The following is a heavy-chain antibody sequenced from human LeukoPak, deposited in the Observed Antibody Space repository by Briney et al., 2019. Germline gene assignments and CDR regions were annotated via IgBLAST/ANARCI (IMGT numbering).Heavy chain of an antibody. V-gene: IGHV4-39*01. CDR2: INHSGST. J-gene: IGHJ6*03. CDR1: GGSISSGTYY. CDR3: ARHIVVVISHYYYYYMDV. D-gene: IGHD2-21*01. Sequence: PSETLSLTCSVSGGSISSGTYYWSWIRQPPGKGLEWIGEINHSGSTNYNPSLKSRVTISVDTSKNQFSLKLSSVTAADTAVYYCARHIVVVISHYYYYYMDVWGKGTTVTVSS.